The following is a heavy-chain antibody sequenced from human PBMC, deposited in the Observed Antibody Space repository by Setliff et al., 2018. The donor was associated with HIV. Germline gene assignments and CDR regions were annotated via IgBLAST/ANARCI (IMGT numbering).Heavy chain of an antibody. CDR2: FDPEDGET. V-gene: IGHV1-24*01. Sequence: ASVKVSCKISGYTLTELSIHWVRQAPGKGLEWMANFDPEDGETFYAQKFQGRLTVTEDTSTDTAYMELSSLRSDDTAMYYCATDPGYSSTWYSESFQHWGQGTVVTVSS. CDR3: ATDPGYSSTWYSESFQH. D-gene: IGHD6-13*01. J-gene: IGHJ1*01. CDR1: GYTLTELS.